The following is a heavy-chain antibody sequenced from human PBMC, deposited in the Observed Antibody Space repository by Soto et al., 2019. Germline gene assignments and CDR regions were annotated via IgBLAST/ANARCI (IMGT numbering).Heavy chain of an antibody. J-gene: IGHJ5*02. CDR3: ATDSIAAAGTRYNWFDP. Sequence: ASVNVSCKVSGYTLTELSMHWVREAPGKGLEWMGGFDPEDGETIYAQKFQGRVTMAEDTSTDTAYMELSSLRSEDTAVYYCATDSIAAAGTRYNWFDPSGQGALVTVSS. D-gene: IGHD6-13*01. CDR1: GYTLTELS. CDR2: FDPEDGET. V-gene: IGHV1-24*01.